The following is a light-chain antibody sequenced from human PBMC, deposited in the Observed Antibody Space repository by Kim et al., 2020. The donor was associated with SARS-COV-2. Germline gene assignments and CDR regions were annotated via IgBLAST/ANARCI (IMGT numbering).Light chain of an antibody. V-gene: IGLV1-47*03. CDR2: KNN. J-gene: IGLJ3*02. CDR1: NSNIESNY. Sequence: QSVLTQPPSASGTPGQRVTISCSGSNSNIESNYVYWYQHLPGTAPKLLLYKNNQRPPGVPDRFSGSKSGTSASLAISGLWSEDEADYYCAAWDNSLSAWVFGGGTQLTVL. CDR3: AAWDNSLSAWV.